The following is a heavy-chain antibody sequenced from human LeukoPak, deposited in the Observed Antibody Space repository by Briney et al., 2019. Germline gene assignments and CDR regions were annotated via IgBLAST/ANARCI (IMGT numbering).Heavy chain of an antibody. D-gene: IGHD3-22*01. Sequence: GGSLRLSCAASGFPFSNSEMNWVRQAPGKGLEWVSYISNDGNTIYYADSVKGRFTVSRDNAKNSEYLQMNSLRAEDTAVYYCASGVMYYDSSGRNYWGQGTLVTVSS. CDR1: GFPFSNSE. V-gene: IGHV3-48*03. J-gene: IGHJ4*02. CDR3: ASGVMYYDSSGRNY. CDR2: ISNDGNTI.